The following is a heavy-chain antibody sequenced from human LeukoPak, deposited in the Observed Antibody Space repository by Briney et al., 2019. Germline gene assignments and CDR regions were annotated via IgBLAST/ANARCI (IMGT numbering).Heavy chain of an antibody. CDR1: GYTFTGYY. CDR3: ARDEITMVRGVIITRWFDP. D-gene: IGHD3-10*01. Sequence: ASVKVSCNASGYTFTGYYMHWVRQAPGQGLEWMGWINPNSGGTNYAQKFQGRVTMTSDTSISTAYMDLSRLRSDDTAVYYCARDEITMVRGVIITRWFDPWGQGTLVTVSS. J-gene: IGHJ5*02. CDR2: INPNSGGT. V-gene: IGHV1-2*02.